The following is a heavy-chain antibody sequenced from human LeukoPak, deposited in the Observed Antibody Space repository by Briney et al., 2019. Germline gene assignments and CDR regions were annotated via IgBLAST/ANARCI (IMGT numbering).Heavy chain of an antibody. V-gene: IGHV1-18*01. Sequence: ASVKVSCEASGYTFASSGISWVRQAPGQGLEWMGWISAYNGNTNYAQKLQGRVTMTTDTSTSTAYMELRSLRSDDTAVYYCARDPTDKLERRKLDVWGKGTTVTVSS. CDR2: ISAYNGNT. D-gene: IGHD1-1*01. CDR3: ARDPTDKLERRKLDV. J-gene: IGHJ6*04. CDR1: GYTFASSG.